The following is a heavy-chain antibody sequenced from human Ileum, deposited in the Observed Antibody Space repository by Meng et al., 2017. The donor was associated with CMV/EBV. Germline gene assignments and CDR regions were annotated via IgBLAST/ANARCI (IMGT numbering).Heavy chain of an antibody. V-gene: IGHV3-11*01. J-gene: IGHJ4*01. CDR1: GFTFTDSW. CDR2: INERGSTI. Sequence: LSLSCAASGFTFTDSWLTWIRQAPGKGLEWISYINERGSTIYYADSVKGRFTVSRDNAKNSVYLQMKSLRAEDTAVYYCARLGQLDYWGHGTLVTVSS. D-gene: IGHD6-13*01. CDR3: ARLGQLDY.